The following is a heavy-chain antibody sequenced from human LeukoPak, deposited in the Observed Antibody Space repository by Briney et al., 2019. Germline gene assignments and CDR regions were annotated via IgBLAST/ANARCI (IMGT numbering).Heavy chain of an antibody. V-gene: IGHV3-30*01. CDR3: ARVSIFVVVIPPDF. CDR2: ISSDGNTK. J-gene: IGHJ4*02. Sequence: GRSLRLSCAASGFTFSSYAMHWVRQAPGKGLEWVALISSDGNTKYYADSVKGRFTISTDNSKNTLFLQMNSLRAKDTAVYYCARVSIFVVVIPPDFWGQGTLVTVSS. D-gene: IGHD3-3*02. CDR1: GFTFSSYA.